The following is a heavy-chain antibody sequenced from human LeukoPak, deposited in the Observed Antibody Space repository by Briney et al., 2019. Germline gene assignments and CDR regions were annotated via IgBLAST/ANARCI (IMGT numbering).Heavy chain of an antibody. V-gene: IGHV3-23*01. D-gene: IGHD1-26*01. CDR1: GFTFSSYA. Sequence: PGGSLRLSCAASGFTFSSYAMNWVRQAPGKGLEWVSISGSGGDTYYADSVKGRFTISRDNSKNTLYLQMNSLRAEDTAVYYCAKDLPVGATLAHDYWGQGTLVTVSS. CDR2: ISGSGGDT. CDR3: AKDLPVGATLAHDY. J-gene: IGHJ4*02.